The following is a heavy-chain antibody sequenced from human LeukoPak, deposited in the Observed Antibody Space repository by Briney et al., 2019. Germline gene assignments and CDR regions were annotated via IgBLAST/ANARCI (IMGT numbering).Heavy chain of an antibody. Sequence: SETLSLTCAVYGGSFSGYYWSWIRQPPGKGLEWIGEINHSGSTNYDPSLKSRVTISVDTSKNQFSLKLSSVTAADTAVYYRARGRAAAGYYWGQGTLVTVSS. CDR3: ARGRAAAGYY. J-gene: IGHJ4*02. CDR2: INHSGST. D-gene: IGHD6-13*01. V-gene: IGHV4-34*01. CDR1: GGSFSGYY.